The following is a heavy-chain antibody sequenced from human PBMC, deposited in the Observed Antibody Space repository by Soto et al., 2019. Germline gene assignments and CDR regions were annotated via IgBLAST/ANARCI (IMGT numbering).Heavy chain of an antibody. Sequence: QVQLVESGGGVVQPGRSLRLSCAASAFTFTSYAMHWVRQAPGKGLEWMALISYDGANEYYADSVKGRFTISRDNSKNTLYLQMNSLRPEDTAVYYCARDPGVGYCSGGDCYVPDSWGQGTLVTVSS. CDR1: AFTFTSYA. D-gene: IGHD2-15*01. J-gene: IGHJ5*01. CDR2: ISYDGANE. V-gene: IGHV3-30-3*01. CDR3: ARDPGVGYCSGGDCYVPDS.